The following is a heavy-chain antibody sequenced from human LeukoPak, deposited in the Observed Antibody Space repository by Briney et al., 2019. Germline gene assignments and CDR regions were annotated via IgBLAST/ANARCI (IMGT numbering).Heavy chain of an antibody. J-gene: IGHJ3*02. Sequence: PGRSLRLSCAASGFTFSSYGMHWVRQAPGKGLEWVSSIRSSSSYIYYADSVRGRFTISRDNAKNSLYLQMNSLRAEDTAVYYCARARGYSYGENDVFDIWGQGTMVTVSS. D-gene: IGHD5-18*01. V-gene: IGHV3-21*01. CDR2: IRSSSSYI. CDR1: GFTFSSYG. CDR3: ARARGYSYGENDVFDI.